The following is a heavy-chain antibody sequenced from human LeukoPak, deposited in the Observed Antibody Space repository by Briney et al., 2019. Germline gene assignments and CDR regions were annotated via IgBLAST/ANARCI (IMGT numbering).Heavy chain of an antibody. D-gene: IGHD1-26*01. CDR1: GYTFTAHY. V-gene: IGHV1-2*02. Sequence: ASVKVSCKASGYTFTAHYIHWVRQAPGEGLEWMGGINPDSGDTNYARTFEGRVTMTRDTSISTASLDLSKLRSDDTAVYYCARESIRIVGAAKVKFFDYWGQGTLLTVSS. J-gene: IGHJ4*02. CDR3: ARESIRIVGAAKVKFFDY. CDR2: INPDSGDT.